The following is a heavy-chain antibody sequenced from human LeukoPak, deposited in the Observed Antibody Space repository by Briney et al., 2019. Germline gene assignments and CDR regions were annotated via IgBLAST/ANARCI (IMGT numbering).Heavy chain of an antibody. Sequence: GGSLRLSCAASGFTFSSYGMHWVRQAPGKGLEWVAVISYDGSNKYYADSGKGRFTISRDNSKITLYLQMNSLRAEDTAVYYCAKKGYCSSTSCYYFDYWGQGTLVTVSS. D-gene: IGHD2-2*01. J-gene: IGHJ4*02. CDR2: ISYDGSNK. CDR3: AKKGYCSSTSCYYFDY. V-gene: IGHV3-30*18. CDR1: GFTFSSYG.